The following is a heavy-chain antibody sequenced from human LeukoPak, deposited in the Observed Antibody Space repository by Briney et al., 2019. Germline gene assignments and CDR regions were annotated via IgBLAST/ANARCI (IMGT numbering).Heavy chain of an antibody. V-gene: IGHV3-53*01. CDR3: ARDQRGYDFWSGPQIRNGMDV. Sequence: PGGSLRLSCAASGFTVSSNYMSWVRQAPGKGPEWVSVIYSGGSTYYADSVKGRFTISRDNSKNTLYLQMNSLRAEDTAVYYCARDQRGYDFWSGPQIRNGMDVWGQGTTVTVSS. J-gene: IGHJ6*02. CDR1: GFTVSSNY. CDR2: IYSGGST. D-gene: IGHD3-3*01.